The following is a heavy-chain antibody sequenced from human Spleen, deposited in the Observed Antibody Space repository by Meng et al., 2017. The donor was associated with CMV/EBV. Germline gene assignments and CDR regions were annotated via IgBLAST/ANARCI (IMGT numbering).Heavy chain of an antibody. J-gene: IGHJ6*02. Sequence: SETLSLTCAVYGGSFSGYYWSWIRQPPGKGLEWIGEINHSGCTNYNPSLKSRVTISVDTSKNQFSLKLSSVFAADTAVYYCARGRVSSWSIPLSFTHYYGMDVWGQGTTVTVSS. CDR3: ARGRVSSWSIPLSFTHYYGMDV. D-gene: IGHD6-13*01. CDR1: GGSFSGYY. V-gene: IGHV4-34*01. CDR2: INHSGCT.